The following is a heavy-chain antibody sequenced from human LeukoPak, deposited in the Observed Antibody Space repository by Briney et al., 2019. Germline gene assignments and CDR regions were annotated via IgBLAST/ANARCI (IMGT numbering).Heavy chain of an antibody. D-gene: IGHD1-1*01. J-gene: IGHJ4*02. CDR2: ISGYNGNT. CDR1: GYTFSYFG. V-gene: IGHV1-18*01. Sequence: GASVKVSCKASGYTFSYFGLNWVRQAPGQGLEWMGWISGYNGNTNYAQESEGRLSLTTDTATSTVYMELTNLTSDDTAVYFCARGLDAASGLANFDYWGQGTRITVSS. CDR3: ARGLDAASGLANFDY.